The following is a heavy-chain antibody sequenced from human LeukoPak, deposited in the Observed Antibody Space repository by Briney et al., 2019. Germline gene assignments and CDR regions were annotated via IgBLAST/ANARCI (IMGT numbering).Heavy chain of an antibody. V-gene: IGHV5-51*01. J-gene: IGHJ4*02. CDR3: ARHEERDMVRGVNIDY. Sequence: GESLKISCKGSGYSFTGYWIAWVRQMPGKGLEWMGIIYPGDSDTRYGPSFQGQVTISADKSISTAYLQWSSLKASDTAMYYCARHEERDMVRGVNIDYWGQGTLVTVSS. CDR2: IYPGDSDT. D-gene: IGHD3-10*01. CDR1: GYSFTGYW.